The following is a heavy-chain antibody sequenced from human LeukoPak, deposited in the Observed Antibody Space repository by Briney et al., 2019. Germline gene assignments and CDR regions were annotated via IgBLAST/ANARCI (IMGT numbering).Heavy chain of an antibody. J-gene: IGHJ4*02. CDR1: GFTFSSYG. CDR2: IRYDGSIK. D-gene: IGHD2-8*01. Sequence: GGSLRLSCAASGFTFSSYGMHWVRQAPGKGLDWVAFIRYDGSIKDYADSVKGRFTISRDNSKNTLYLQMNSLRDEDTAVYYCAKDRSDNKTWYAGSHWGQGTLVTVSS. CDR3: AKDRSDNKTWYAGSH. V-gene: IGHV3-30*02.